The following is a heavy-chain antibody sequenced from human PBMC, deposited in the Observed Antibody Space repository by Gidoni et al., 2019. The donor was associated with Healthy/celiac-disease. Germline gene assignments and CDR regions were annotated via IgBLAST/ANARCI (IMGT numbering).Heavy chain of an antibody. CDR1: GGTFSSYA. D-gene: IGHD7-27*01. CDR3: ARRKNKDTNGAYCYYMDV. V-gene: IGHV1-69*01. J-gene: IGHJ6*03. Sequence: QVQLVQSGAAVKKPGSSEKVSCKASGGTFSSYASSWGRQAPVQGLEWMGGIIPIFGTANYAQKFQGRVTITADESTSTAYMELSSLRSEDTAVYYCARRKNKDTNGAYCYYMDVWGKGTTVTVSS. CDR2: IIPIFGTA.